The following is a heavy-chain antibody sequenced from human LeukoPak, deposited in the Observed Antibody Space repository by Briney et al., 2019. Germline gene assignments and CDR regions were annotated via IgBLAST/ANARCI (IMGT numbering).Heavy chain of an antibody. CDR3: ARSGADVVVVPAAMSYYYYYYMDV. D-gene: IGHD2-2*01. V-gene: IGHV4-59*10. J-gene: IGHJ6*03. CDR2: IYTSGST. Sequence: KPSETLSLTCAVYGGSFSGYYWSWIRQPAGKGLEWIGRIYTSGSTNYNPSLKSRVTISVDTSRNQFSLKLSSVTAADTAVYYCARSGADVVVVPAAMSYYYYYYMDVWGKGTTVTVSS. CDR1: GGSFSGYY.